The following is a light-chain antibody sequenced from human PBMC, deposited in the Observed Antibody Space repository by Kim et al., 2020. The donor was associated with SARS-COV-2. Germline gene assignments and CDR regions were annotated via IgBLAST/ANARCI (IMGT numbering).Light chain of an antibody. J-gene: IGLJ2*01. CDR3: LLSYRG. Sequence: QAVVTQEPSLTVSPGGTVTLTCGSSTGAVTSGHYPYWFQQKPGQAPRTLIYDTSNKHSWTPARFSGSLLGGKAALTLSGAQPEDEAEYYCLLSYRGFGGGTQLTVL. CDR1: TGAVTSGHY. V-gene: IGLV7-46*01. CDR2: DTS.